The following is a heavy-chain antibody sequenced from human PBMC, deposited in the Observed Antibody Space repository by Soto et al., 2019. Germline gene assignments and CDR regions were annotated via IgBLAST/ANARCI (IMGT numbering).Heavy chain of an antibody. CDR1: VFTLSSYS. CDR2: ISSSSSTI. D-gene: IGHD6-19*01. CDR3: ARARLVSGTTFDY. V-gene: IGHV3-48*02. Sequence: LXLSCAASVFTLSSYSMNWVRQAPGKGLEWVSYISSSSSTIYYADSVKGRFTISRENAKSSLYLQMNSLRDEDTAVYYCARARLVSGTTFDYWGQGTLVTASS. J-gene: IGHJ4*02.